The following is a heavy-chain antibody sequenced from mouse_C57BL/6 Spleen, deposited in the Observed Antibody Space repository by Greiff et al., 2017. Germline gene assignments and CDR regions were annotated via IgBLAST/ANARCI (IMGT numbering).Heavy chain of an antibody. J-gene: IGHJ1*03. V-gene: IGHV1-74*01. D-gene: IGHD2-4*01. CDR2: IHPSDSDT. CDR3: APMIKRLYWYFDV. CDR1: GYTFTSYW. Sequence: QVQLKQPGAELVKPGASVKVSCKASGYTFTSYWMHWVKQRPGQGLEWIGRIHPSDSDTNYNQKFKGKATLTVDKSSSTAYMQLSSLTSEDSAVYYCAPMIKRLYWYFDVWGTGTTVTVSS.